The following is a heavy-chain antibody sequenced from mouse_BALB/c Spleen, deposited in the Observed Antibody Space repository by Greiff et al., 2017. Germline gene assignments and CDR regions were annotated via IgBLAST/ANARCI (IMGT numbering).Heavy chain of an antibody. CDR3: TCGNYEIDY. D-gene: IGHD2-1*01. CDR1: GFTFSNYC. Sequence: VQLKESGGGFVQPGGSMKLSCVASGFTFSNYCMNWVRQSPEQGLEWVAEIRLKSNNSATHYAESVKGRFTISRDDSKSSVYLQMNNSRAEDTGIYYCTCGNYEIDYWGQGTTLTVSS. CDR2: IRLKSNNSAT. J-gene: IGHJ2*01. V-gene: IGHV6-6*02.